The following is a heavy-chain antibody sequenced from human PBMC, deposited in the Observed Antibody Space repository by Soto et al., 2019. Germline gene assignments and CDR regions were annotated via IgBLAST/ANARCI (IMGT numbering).Heavy chain of an antibody. CDR3: ARGVQLPDYYYYGMDV. CDR2: ISSNGGST. D-gene: IGHD2-2*01. CDR1: GFTFSSYA. V-gene: IGHV3-64*01. Sequence: PGGSLRLSCAASGFTFSSYAMHWVRQAPGKGLEYVSAISSNGGSTYYANSVKGRFTISRDNSKNTLYLQMGSLRAEDMAVYYCARGVQLPDYYYYGMDVWGQGTTVTVSS. J-gene: IGHJ6*02.